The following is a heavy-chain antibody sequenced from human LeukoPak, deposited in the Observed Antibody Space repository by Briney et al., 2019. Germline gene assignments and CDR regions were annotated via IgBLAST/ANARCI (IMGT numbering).Heavy chain of an antibody. CDR1: GASFSGYY. CDR3: ARARWGYWNYYYYGMDV. Sequence: PSETLSLTCAVYGASFSGYYWSWIRQPPGKGLEWLGEINHSGSTNYNPSLKSRVTISVDTSKNQFSLKLSSVTAADTAVYYCARARWGYWNYYYYGMDVWGQGTTVTVSS. CDR2: INHSGST. D-gene: IGHD3-16*01. V-gene: IGHV4-34*01. J-gene: IGHJ6*02.